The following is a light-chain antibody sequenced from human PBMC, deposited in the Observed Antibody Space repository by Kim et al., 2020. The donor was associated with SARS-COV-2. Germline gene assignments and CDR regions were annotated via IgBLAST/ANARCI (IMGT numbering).Light chain of an antibody. CDR1: SLRGYY. J-gene: IGLJ2*01. Sequence: ALGETVSITCQGESLRGYYAGWYQQRPGQAPVLVIYHKNNRPSGIPDRFSGSSSGDTASLTITGAQAEDEGDYYCNSRDSSGNLYVFGGGTQLTVL. CDR3: NSRDSSGNLYV. CDR2: HKN. V-gene: IGLV3-19*01.